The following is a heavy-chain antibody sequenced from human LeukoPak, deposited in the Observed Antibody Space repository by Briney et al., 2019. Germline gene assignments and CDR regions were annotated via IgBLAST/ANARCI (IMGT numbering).Heavy chain of an antibody. Sequence: KPSETLSLTCTVSGGSISSYYWSWIRQPPGKGLEWIGYIYYSGSTNYNPSLKSRVTISVDTSKNQFSLKLSSVTAADTAVYYCARDISSSWIFDYWGQGTLVTVSS. D-gene: IGHD6-13*01. CDR2: IYYSGST. V-gene: IGHV4-59*01. CDR3: ARDISSSWIFDY. CDR1: GGSISSYY. J-gene: IGHJ4*02.